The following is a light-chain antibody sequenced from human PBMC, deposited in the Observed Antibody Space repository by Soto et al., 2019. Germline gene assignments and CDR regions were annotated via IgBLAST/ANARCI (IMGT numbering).Light chain of an antibody. V-gene: IGLV1-40*01. CDR2: ANS. Sequence: QSVLPQPPSVSGAPGQRVTISCTGTSSNIGAGYNVHWFQQLPGTAPKLLIYANSNRPSGVPDRFSGSKSGTSASLAITGLQAEDEADYYCQSYDTSLSVVFGGGTKLTVL. CDR1: SSNIGAGYN. CDR3: QSYDTSLSVV. J-gene: IGLJ2*01.